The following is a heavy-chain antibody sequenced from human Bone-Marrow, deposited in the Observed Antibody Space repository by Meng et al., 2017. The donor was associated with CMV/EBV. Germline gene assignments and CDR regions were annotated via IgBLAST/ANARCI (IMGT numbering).Heavy chain of an antibody. J-gene: IGHJ3*02. CDR3: VRGCSSTNWSGYYTGCDAFDI. CDR2: ISSSGNTR. Sequence: GGLLRLSCAASGFTFSDYYMSWIRQAPGQGLEWLSYISSSGNTRNYADSVKGRFTISRDNAKKSLYLQMMRLRAEDTAVYYCVRGCSSTNWSGYYTGCDAFDIWGQGAMVTVSS. V-gene: IGHV3-11*01. D-gene: IGHD3-3*01. CDR1: GFTFSDYY.